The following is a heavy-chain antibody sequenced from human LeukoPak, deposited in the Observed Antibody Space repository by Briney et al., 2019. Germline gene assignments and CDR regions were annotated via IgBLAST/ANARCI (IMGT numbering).Heavy chain of an antibody. CDR1: GYTFPSYG. CDR3: GRSYSSSHPDWFDP. Sequence: ASVKVSCKASGYTFPSYGNSWVRQARRKGLVGMGWISGYNGNTNYAQKLQGRVTMTTDTSTNTAYMELRSLRADDTAVYYCGRSYSSSHPDWFDPWGQGTLVTVSS. J-gene: IGHJ5*02. CDR2: ISGYNGNT. D-gene: IGHD6-6*01. V-gene: IGHV1-18*01.